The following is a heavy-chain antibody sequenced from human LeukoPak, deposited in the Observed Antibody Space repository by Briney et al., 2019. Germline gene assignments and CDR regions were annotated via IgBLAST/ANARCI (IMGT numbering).Heavy chain of an antibody. Sequence: PSETLSLTCAVSGGSISSSNWWSWVRQPPGKGLEWIGEIYHSGRTNYNPSLKSRVTISVDKSKNRFSLKLSSVTAADTAVYYCARAPGWGSEVRWFDPWGQGTLVTVSS. CDR1: GGSISSSNW. J-gene: IGHJ5*02. CDR2: IYHSGRT. V-gene: IGHV4-4*02. D-gene: IGHD3-10*01. CDR3: ARAPGWGSEVRWFDP.